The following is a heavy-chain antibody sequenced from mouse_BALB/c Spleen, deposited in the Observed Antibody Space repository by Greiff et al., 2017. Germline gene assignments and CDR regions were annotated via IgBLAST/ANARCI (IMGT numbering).Heavy chain of an antibody. Sequence: EVQLVESGGGLVKPGGSLKLSCAASGFTFSSYTMSWVRQTPEKRLEWVATISSGGSYTYYPDSVKGRFTISRDNAKNTLYLQMSSLKSEDTAMYYCTRDRGVRRENYAMDYWGQGTSVTVSS. CDR1: GFTFSSYT. CDR2: ISSGGSYT. CDR3: TRDRGVRRENYAMDY. V-gene: IGHV5-6-4*01. D-gene: IGHD2-14*01. J-gene: IGHJ4*01.